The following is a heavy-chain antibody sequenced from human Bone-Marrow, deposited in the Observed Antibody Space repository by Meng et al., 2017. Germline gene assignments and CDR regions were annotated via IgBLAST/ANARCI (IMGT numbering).Heavy chain of an antibody. CDR1: GYTFTSYY. J-gene: IGHJ6*02. Sequence: ASVKVSCKASGYTFTSYYMHWVRQAPGQGLEWMGIINPSGGSTSYAQKFQGRVTMTRDTSTSTVYMELSSLRSEDTAVYYCARDGLDYYCSGSHYRYGMDVWGQGTTVTVSS. CDR3: ARDGLDYYCSGSHYRYGMDV. CDR2: INPSGGST. V-gene: IGHV1-46*01. D-gene: IGHD3-10*01.